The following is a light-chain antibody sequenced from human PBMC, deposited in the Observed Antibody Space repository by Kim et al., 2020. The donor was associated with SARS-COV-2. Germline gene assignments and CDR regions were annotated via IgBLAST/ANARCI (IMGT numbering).Light chain of an antibody. Sequence: DIVLTQSPGTLSLSAGERATLSCRASQTITATYLAWYQHKPGQAPRLLIYAASTRAPGIPDRFSGSGSGTDFTLTITRLEPEDFALYYCQQFGRSPRTFGQRTKVEIK. J-gene: IGKJ2*01. V-gene: IGKV3-20*01. CDR1: QTITATY. CDR3: QQFGRSPRT. CDR2: AAS.